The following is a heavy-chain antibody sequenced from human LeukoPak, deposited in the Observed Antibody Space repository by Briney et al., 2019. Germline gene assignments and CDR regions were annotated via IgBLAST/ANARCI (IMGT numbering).Heavy chain of an antibody. CDR1: GFTFSDYY. V-gene: IGHV3-11*04. J-gene: IGHJ4*02. D-gene: IGHD3-16*01. Sequence: PGGSLRLSCAASGFTFSDYYMSWIRQAPGKGLEWVSYISSSGSTIYYADSVKGRFTISRDNAKNSLYLQMNSLRAEDTAVYYCARDPVPYSLGEYYFDYWGQGTLVTVSS. CDR2: ISSSGSTI. CDR3: ARDPVPYSLGEYYFDY.